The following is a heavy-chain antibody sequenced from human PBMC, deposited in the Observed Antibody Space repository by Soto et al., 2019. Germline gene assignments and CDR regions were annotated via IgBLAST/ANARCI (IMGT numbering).Heavy chain of an antibody. CDR2: IXYSGIX. CDR1: RGSIISYY. D-gene: IGHD3-9*01. CDR3: ARATSDILTGFDY. J-gene: IGHJ4*02. V-gene: IGHV4-59*01. Sequence: XXTLSLTCTVSRGSIISYYWSWIRQPPGKGLEWIGFIXYSGIXNYNTYIKSRXXISVDKSXXQFYTKLSSVTAAETAVYYCARATSDILTGFDYWGQGTLVTVSS.